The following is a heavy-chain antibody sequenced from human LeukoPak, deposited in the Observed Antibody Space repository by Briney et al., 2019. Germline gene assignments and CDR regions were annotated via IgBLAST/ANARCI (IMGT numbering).Heavy chain of an antibody. V-gene: IGHV3-23*01. D-gene: IGHD2-2*01. CDR1: GFNFSSYA. CDR2: TGSTGVST. CDR3: AKDPGVVPAHYFDY. J-gene: IGHJ4*02. Sequence: GGSLRLSCAASGFNFSSYAMNWVRQAPGKGLEWVSATGSTGVSTFYEDSVKGRFTVSRDNSKNTLSLQMNSLRAEDTAVYYCAKDPGVVPAHYFDYWGQGILVTVSS.